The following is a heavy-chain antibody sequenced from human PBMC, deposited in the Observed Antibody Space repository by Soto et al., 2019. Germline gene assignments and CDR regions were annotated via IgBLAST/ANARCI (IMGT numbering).Heavy chain of an antibody. CDR1: GFTVSSNY. Sequence: EVQLVESGGGLVQPGGSLRLSCAASGFTVSSNYMSWVRQAPGKGLEWVSVIYSGGSTYYADSVKGRFTISRHNSKNTLYLQMNSLRAEDMAVYYCVGYCRGGSCYRFDYWGQGTLVTVSS. CDR2: IYSGGST. J-gene: IGHJ4*02. V-gene: IGHV3-53*04. CDR3: VGYCRGGSCYRFDY. D-gene: IGHD2-15*01.